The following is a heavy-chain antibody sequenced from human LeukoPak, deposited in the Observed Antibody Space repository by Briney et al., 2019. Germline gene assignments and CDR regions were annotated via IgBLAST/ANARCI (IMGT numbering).Heavy chain of an antibody. D-gene: IGHD3-16*02. V-gene: IGHV1-24*01. J-gene: IGHJ4*02. CDR1: GYTLTELS. CDR3: ATGDLRLGELSSPNFDY. Sequence: ASVKVSCTVSGYTLTELSMHWVRQAPGKGLEWMGGFDPEDGETIYAQKFQGRVTMTEDTSTDTAYMELSSLRSEDTAVYYCATGDLRLGELSSPNFDYWGQGTLVTVSS. CDR2: FDPEDGET.